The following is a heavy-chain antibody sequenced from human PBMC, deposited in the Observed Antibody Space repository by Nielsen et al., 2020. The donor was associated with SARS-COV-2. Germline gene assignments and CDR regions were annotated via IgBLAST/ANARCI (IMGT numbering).Heavy chain of an antibody. D-gene: IGHD1-26*01. Sequence: SETLSLTCTVSGGSISSYYWSWIRQPPGKGLEWIGYIYYSGSTNYNPSLKSRVTISVDTSKNQFSLKLSSVTAADTAVYYCARALYSGSCYRVLDYWGQGTLVTVSS. CDR1: GGSISSYY. CDR3: ARALYSGSCYRVLDY. J-gene: IGHJ4*02. V-gene: IGHV4-59*01. CDR2: IYYSGST.